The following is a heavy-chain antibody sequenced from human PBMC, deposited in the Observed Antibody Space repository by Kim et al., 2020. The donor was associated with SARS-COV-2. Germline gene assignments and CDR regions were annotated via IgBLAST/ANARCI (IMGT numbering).Heavy chain of an antibody. J-gene: IGHJ4*02. CDR2: ISYDGSNK. V-gene: IGHV3-30*04. D-gene: IGHD2-21*02. CDR1: GFTFSSYA. Sequence: GGSLRLSCAASGFTFSSYAMHWVRQAPGKGLEWVAVISYDGSNKYYADSVKGRFTISRDNSKNTLYLQMNSLKAEDTAVYYCARSGNSLDYWGQGTLVTV. CDR3: ARSGNSLDY.